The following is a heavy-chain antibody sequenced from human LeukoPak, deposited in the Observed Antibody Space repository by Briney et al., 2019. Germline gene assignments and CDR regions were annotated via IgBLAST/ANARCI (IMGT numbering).Heavy chain of an antibody. CDR1: GFTFIDAW. D-gene: IGHD3-3*01. Sequence: GGSLRLSCAVSGFTFIDAWMNWVRQAPGKGLEWVGRIKSKTDGGTTDYAAPVKGRFTISRGDSENTLYLQMNSLKTEDTAVYYCTTLETCYENDYWGQGTLVSVST. CDR2: IKSKTDGGTT. V-gene: IGHV3-15*01. J-gene: IGHJ4*02. CDR3: TTLETCYENDY.